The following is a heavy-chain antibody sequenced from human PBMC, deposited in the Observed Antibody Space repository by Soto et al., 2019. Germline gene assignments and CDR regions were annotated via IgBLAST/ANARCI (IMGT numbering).Heavy chain of an antibody. CDR3: ARGAVTGVDYGLDV. J-gene: IGHJ6*02. V-gene: IGHV4-4*07. CDR2: IYTSGGT. D-gene: IGHD4-4*01. CDR1: GGSMTSYY. Sequence: SETLSLTCSVSGGSMTSYYWSWIRQPAGKGLEWIGRIYTSGGTNYNPSLKSRVTMSRDTSKKQISLKLSSVTAADTAVYYCARGAVTGVDYGLDVWGQGTTVTVSS.